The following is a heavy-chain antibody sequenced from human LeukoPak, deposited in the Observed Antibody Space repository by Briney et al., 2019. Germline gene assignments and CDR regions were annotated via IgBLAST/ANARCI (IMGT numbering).Heavy chain of an antibody. CDR3: ARVQPQWLSAGRRLAFDI. D-gene: IGHD6-19*01. Sequence: PSETLSLTCAVYGGSFSGYYWSWIRKPPGKGLEWSGEINHSGSTNYNPSLKRRGTISVDTSKNQLSLKLSSGTAADTAVYYCARVQPQWLSAGRRLAFDIWGQGAMVTVSS. CDR1: GGSFSGYY. J-gene: IGHJ3*02. CDR2: INHSGST. V-gene: IGHV4-34*01.